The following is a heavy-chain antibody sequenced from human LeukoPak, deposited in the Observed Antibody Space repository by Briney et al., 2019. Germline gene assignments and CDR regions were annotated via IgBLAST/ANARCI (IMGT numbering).Heavy chain of an antibody. D-gene: IGHD6-19*01. J-gene: IGHJ4*02. CDR2: IYYSGST. Sequence: SETLSLTCTVSGGSINSNYWSWIRQPPGKGLEWIGYIYYSGSTNYNPSLKSRVTISVDTSKKQFSLKLSSVTAADTAVYYCARDGGRGYSSGWYFDFWGQGALVTVSS. CDR1: GGSINSNY. CDR3: ARDGGRGYSSGWYFDF. V-gene: IGHV4-59*01.